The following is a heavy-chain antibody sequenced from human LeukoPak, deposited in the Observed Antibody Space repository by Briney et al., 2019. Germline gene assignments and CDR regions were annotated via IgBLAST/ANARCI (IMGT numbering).Heavy chain of an antibody. V-gene: IGHV3-30-3*01. J-gene: IGHJ4*02. D-gene: IGHD6-13*01. CDR2: ISYDGSNK. CDR1: GFTFSSYA. Sequence: GGSLRLSCAASGFTFSSYAMHWVRQAPGKGLEWVAVISYDGSNKYYADSVKGRFTISRDNSKNTLYLQMNSLRAEDTAVYYCARVSVGIAAAGTDYWGQGTLVTVSS. CDR3: ARVSVGIAAAGTDY.